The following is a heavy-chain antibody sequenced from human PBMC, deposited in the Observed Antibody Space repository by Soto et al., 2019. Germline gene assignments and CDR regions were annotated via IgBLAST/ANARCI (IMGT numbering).Heavy chain of an antibody. D-gene: IGHD3-16*01. V-gene: IGHV1-69*12. CDR2: IIPIFGTA. CDR3: ARGQTGGGWGYYFDY. Sequence: QVQLVQSGAEVKKPGSSVKVSCKASGGTFSSYAIDWVRQAPGQGLEWMGGIIPIFGTADYAQKFQGRVTFTADESTSTAYMGLGSLRSEDTAVYYCARGQTGGGWGYYFDYWGQGTLVTVSS. CDR1: GGTFSSYA. J-gene: IGHJ4*02.